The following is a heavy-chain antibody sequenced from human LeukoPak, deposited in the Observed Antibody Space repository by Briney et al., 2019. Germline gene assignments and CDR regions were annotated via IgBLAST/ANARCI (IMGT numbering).Heavy chain of an antibody. Sequence: PSETLSLTCTVSGGSISSYYWSWIRQPAGKGLEWIGRIYTSGSTNYNPSLKSRVTMSVDTSKNQFSLKLSSVTAADTAVYYCARGQAKAYYGSGSYDYWGQGTLVTVSS. CDR3: ARGQAKAYYGSGSYDY. CDR2: IYTSGST. V-gene: IGHV4-4*07. J-gene: IGHJ4*02. D-gene: IGHD3-10*01. CDR1: GGSISSYY.